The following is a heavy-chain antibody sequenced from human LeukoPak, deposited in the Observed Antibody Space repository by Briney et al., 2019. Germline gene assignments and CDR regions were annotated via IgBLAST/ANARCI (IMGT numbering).Heavy chain of an antibody. Sequence: SETLSLTCSVSGGSISSSSYFWGWIRQPPGKGLEWIASVHYSGSTYQNPSLKSRLTISIDTSKNQFSLKLSSVTAADTAVYYCARGREGYCSGGSCYFIDYWGQGTLVTVSS. CDR1: GGSISSSSYF. CDR2: VHYSGST. V-gene: IGHV4-39*07. J-gene: IGHJ4*02. CDR3: ARGREGYCSGGSCYFIDY. D-gene: IGHD2-15*01.